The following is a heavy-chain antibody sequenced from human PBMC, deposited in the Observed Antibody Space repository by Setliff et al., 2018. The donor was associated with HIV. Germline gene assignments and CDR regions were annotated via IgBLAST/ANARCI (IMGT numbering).Heavy chain of an antibody. CDR1: GGSIRSSGYS. J-gene: IGHJ5*02. V-gene: IGHV4-30-2*01. CDR2: ISQSGST. Sequence: SETLSLTCAVSGGSIRSSGYSWSWIRQPPGKGLEWIGYISQSGSTYYNPSLKSRITISVGTSKNQFSQKLTSVTAADTAVYYCASANWNYLGYWFDPWGQGTLVTVSS. D-gene: IGHD1-7*01. CDR3: ASANWNYLGYWFDP.